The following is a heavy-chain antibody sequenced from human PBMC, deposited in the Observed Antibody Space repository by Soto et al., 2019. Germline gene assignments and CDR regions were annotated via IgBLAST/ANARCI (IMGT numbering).Heavy chain of an antibody. CDR1: GGSISSGDYY. V-gene: IGHV4-30-4*01. J-gene: IGHJ4*02. CDR3: ARVYIYCSSTRRYTVQYYFDY. Sequence: PSETLSLTCTVSGGSISSGDYYWSWIRQPPGKGLEWIGYIYYSGSTYYNPSLKSRVTISVDTSKNHFSLKQSSVTAADTAVYYCARVYIYCSSTRRYTVQYYFDYWGQGTLVTVYS. CDR2: IYYSGST. D-gene: IGHD2-2*02.